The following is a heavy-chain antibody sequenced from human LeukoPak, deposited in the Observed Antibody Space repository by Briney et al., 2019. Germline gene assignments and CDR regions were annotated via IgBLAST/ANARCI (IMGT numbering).Heavy chain of an antibody. D-gene: IGHD5-24*01. V-gene: IGHV3-7*05. CDR2: IKQDESEK. J-gene: IGHJ5*02. Sequence: GGSLRLSCAASGFTFSNYWMIWVRQAQGKGLEWVGNIKQDESEKRYADSVRGRFSISRDNAQTSLYLQMNSLRAEDTAVYYCARASDPWLQLTWGQGTLVTVSS. CDR1: GFTFSNYW. CDR3: ARASDPWLQLT.